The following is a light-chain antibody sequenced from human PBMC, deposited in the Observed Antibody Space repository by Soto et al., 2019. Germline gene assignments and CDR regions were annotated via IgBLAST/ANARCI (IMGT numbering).Light chain of an antibody. CDR3: MQGTHWPWT. Sequence: DVVMTQSPLSLPVTLGQPASISCRSSQSLIHSDGDTSLNWFQQRPGQSPRRLIYKVSDRDSGVPDRFSGSGSGTDFTLKSSRVEAEDVGIYYCMQGTHWPWTFGQGTEVEIK. CDR2: KVS. V-gene: IGKV2-30*02. CDR1: QSLIHSDGDTS. J-gene: IGKJ1*01.